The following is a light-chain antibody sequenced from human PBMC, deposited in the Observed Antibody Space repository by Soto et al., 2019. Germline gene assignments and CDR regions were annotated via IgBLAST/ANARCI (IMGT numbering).Light chain of an antibody. Sequence: DIQMTQSPSSLSASVGARVTITCRASQYISTYLAWYQQKPGKAPCLLIFASSLQSGVPPRFSGSGSGTDFTLTISSLQPEDFATYFCQQSYTAPLTFGGGTKVE. CDR1: QYISTY. V-gene: IGKV1-39*01. CDR3: QQSYTAPLT. CDR2: AS. J-gene: IGKJ4*02.